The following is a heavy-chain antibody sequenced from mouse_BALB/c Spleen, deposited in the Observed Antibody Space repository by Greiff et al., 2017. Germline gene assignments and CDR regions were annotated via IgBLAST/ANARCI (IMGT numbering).Heavy chain of an antibody. CDR2: INPSTGYT. D-gene: IGHD2-3*01. CDR3: ARATYDYVGY. J-gene: IGHJ2*01. V-gene: IGHV1-7*01. CDR1: GYTFTSYW. Sequence: QVQLQQSGAELAKPGASVKMSCKASGYTFTSYWMHWVKQRPGQGLEWIGYINPSTGYTEYNQKFKDKATLTADKSSSTAYMQLSSLTSEDSAVYYCARATYDYVGYWGQGTTLTVSS.